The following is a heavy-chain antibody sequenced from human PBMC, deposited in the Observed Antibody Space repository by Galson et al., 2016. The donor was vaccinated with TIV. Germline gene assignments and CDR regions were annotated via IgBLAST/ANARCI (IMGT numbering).Heavy chain of an antibody. V-gene: IGHV3-53*01. CDR2: VYSGGST. D-gene: IGHD3-22*01. CDR1: GFSVTSHY. CDR3: ARHLSSADYFGMDV. J-gene: IGHJ6*02. Sequence: SLRLSCAAPGFSVTSHYMSWVRQAPGKGLEWVSFVYSGGSTKYADSVKGRFTISRDSPKNTVFLQMNSLRAEDTAVYFCARHLSSADYFGMDVWGQGTTVTVSS.